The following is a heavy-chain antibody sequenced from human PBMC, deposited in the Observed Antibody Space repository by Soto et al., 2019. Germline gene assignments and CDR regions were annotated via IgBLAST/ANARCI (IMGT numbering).Heavy chain of an antibody. D-gene: IGHD2-15*01. CDR1: GYTFTSYY. CDR2: INPSGGST. V-gene: IGHV1-46*01. J-gene: IGHJ5*02. CDR3: ARDLVVAASTNWFDP. Sequence: ASVKVSCKASGYTFTSYYMHWVRQAPGQGLEWMGIINPSGGSTSYAQKFQGRVTMTRDTSTSTVYMELSSLRSEDTAVYYCARDLVVAASTNWFDPWGQGNMVTVSS.